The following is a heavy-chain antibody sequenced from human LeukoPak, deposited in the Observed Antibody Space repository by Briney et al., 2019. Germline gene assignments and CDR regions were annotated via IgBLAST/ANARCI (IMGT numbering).Heavy chain of an antibody. J-gene: IGHJ4*02. CDR2: ITSNGGTT. CDR1: GFTFSSYA. CDR3: ARGVDYYENSGTIDY. Sequence: GGSLRLSCAASGFTFSSYAMSWVRQAPGKGLEWVSAITSNGGTTYYADSVKGRFTISRDSSKNTLYLQMNSLRAEDTAVYYCARGVDYYENSGTIDYWGQGTLVTVSS. D-gene: IGHD3-22*01. V-gene: IGHV3-23*01.